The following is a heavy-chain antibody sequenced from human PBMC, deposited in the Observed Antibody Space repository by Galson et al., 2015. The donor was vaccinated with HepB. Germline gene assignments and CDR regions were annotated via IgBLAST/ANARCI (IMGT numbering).Heavy chain of an antibody. J-gene: IGHJ4*02. CDR3: ARETGDFKEFDY. CDR1: GYTFTNRY. V-gene: IGHV1-46*01. D-gene: IGHD7-27*01. Sequence: SVKVSCKASGYTFTNRYVHWVRQAPGQGLEWLALSNPSDGSTSYAQKLQGRVTVTRDTSTSTVYMELSSLRSEDTAMYYCARETGDFKEFDYWGQGTLVTVSS. CDR2: SNPSDGST.